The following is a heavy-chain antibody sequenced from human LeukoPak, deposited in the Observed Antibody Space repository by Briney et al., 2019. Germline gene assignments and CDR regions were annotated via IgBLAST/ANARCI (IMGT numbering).Heavy chain of an antibody. J-gene: IGHJ3*02. V-gene: IGHV3-23*01. D-gene: IGHD3-3*01. CDR3: ASWDFWSGYYTYDAFDI. Sequence: GGSLRLSCAASGFTFSSYAMSWVRRAPWKGLEWVSAISGSGGSTYYADSVKGRFTISRDNSKNTLYLQMNSLRAEDTAVYYCASWDFWSGYYTYDAFDIWGQGTMVTVSS. CDR1: GFTFSSYA. CDR2: ISGSGGST.